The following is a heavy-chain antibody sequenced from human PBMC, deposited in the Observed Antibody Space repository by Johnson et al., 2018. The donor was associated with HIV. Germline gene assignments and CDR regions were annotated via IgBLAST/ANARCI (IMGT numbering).Heavy chain of an antibody. D-gene: IGHD3-10*01. CDR1: GFTVSSNY. CDR3: AKSTQANILRESGPYGAFDI. CDR2: IYSGGST. J-gene: IGHJ3*02. V-gene: IGHV3-66*02. Sequence: EVQLVEPGGGVVQPGRSLRLSCAASGFTVSSNYMSWVRQAPGKGLEWVSVIYSGGSTYYADSVKGRFTISRDNSKNTLYVQMNSLRAEVTAVYYCAKSTQANILRESGPYGAFDIWGQGTMVTVSS.